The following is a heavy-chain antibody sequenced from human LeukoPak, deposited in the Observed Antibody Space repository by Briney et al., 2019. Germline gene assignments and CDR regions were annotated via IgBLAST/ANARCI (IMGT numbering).Heavy chain of an antibody. Sequence: PGGSLRLSCAASGFIFSDYHMSWIRQAPGKGLEWVSYISPGGDAVYFADSVNGRFTISRDNAKNSLFLQMSSLTAEDTAVYYCSGGRDIAVAGPGGYFDFWGQGSLVTVSS. CDR3: SGGRDIAVAGPGGYFDF. CDR1: GFIFSDYH. D-gene: IGHD6-19*01. V-gene: IGHV3-11*01. J-gene: IGHJ4*02. CDR2: ISPGGDAV.